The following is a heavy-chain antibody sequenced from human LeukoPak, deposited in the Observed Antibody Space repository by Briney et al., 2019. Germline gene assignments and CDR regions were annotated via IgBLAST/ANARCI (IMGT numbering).Heavy chain of an antibody. CDR1: GGSISTYF. Sequence: SETLSLTCTVSGGSISTYFWSWIRQPPGEGLEWIGYVFYSGSTNYNPSLKSRVTISVDTSKNQFSLNLSSVTAADTAVYYCARASISKRGFGVVFIRYSDYWGQGTLVTVSS. CDR3: ARASISKRGFGVVFIRYSDY. J-gene: IGHJ4*02. V-gene: IGHV4-59*01. D-gene: IGHD3-3*01. CDR2: VFYSGST.